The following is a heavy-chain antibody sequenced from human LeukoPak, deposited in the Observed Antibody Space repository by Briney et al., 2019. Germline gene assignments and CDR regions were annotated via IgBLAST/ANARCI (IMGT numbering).Heavy chain of an antibody. D-gene: IGHD3-3*01. CDR2: TYYRSRWYN. CDR1: GDSVSSNSAA. Sequence: SQTLSLTCAISGDSVSSNSAAWNWISQSPSRGLEWLGRTYYRSRWYNDYAVSVKSRIAIDPDTSKNQFSLQLNSVTPEDTAVYYCAGPPWSAIHWGQGALVTVSS. J-gene: IGHJ1*01. V-gene: IGHV6-1*01. CDR3: AGPPWSAIH.